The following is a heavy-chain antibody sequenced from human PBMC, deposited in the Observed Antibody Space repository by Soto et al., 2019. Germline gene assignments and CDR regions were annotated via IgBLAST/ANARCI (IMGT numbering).Heavy chain of an antibody. Sequence: QVQLQQWGAGLLKPSETLSLTCAVYGGSFSGYYWSWIRQPPGKGLEWIGEINHSGSTNYNPSLTIRVTISVDTSKNQFSLKLSSVTAADTAVYYCAREYIVVVVAATAFDIWVQGTMVTVSS. J-gene: IGHJ3*02. CDR3: AREYIVVVVAATAFDI. CDR1: GGSFSGYY. D-gene: IGHD2-15*01. V-gene: IGHV4-34*01. CDR2: INHSGST.